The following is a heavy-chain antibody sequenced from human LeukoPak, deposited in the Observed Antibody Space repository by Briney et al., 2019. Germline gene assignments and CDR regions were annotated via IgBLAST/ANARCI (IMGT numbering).Heavy chain of an antibody. CDR1: GFTFSSYA. V-gene: IGHV3-23*01. D-gene: IGHD2-2*01. J-gene: IGHJ5*02. CDR2: ISGSGGST. CDR3: AKVAGRGYCSSTSCSSRWFDP. Sequence: GGSLRLSCAASGFTFSSYAMSWVRQTPGKGLEWVSAISGSGGSTYYADSVKGRFTISRDNSKNTLYLQMNSLRAEDTAVYYCAKVAGRGYCSSTSCSSRWFDPWGQGTLVTVSS.